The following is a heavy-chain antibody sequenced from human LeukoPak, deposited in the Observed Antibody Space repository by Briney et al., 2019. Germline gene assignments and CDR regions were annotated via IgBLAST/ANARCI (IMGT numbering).Heavy chain of an antibody. V-gene: IGHV3-15*01. CDR2: IKSKTDGGTT. CDR3: TRYTYYYDSSGYWPYYFDY. CDR1: GFTFSNAW. J-gene: IGHJ4*02. D-gene: IGHD3-22*01. Sequence: PGGSLRLSCAASGFTFSNAWMSWVRQAPGKGLEWVGRIKSKTDGGTTDYAATVKGRFTISRDDSKNTLYLQMNSLKTEDTAVYYCTRYTYYYDSSGYWPYYFDYWGQGTLVTVSS.